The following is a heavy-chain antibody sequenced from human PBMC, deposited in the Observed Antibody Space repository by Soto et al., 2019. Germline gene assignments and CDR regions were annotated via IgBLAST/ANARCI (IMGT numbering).Heavy chain of an antibody. CDR1: GYSFTSYW. CDR2: IYPGDSYT. CDR3: ARHDYGDYGYYYGREV. Sequence: VESLKISCKGSGYSFTSYWIGWVRQIPWKGLEWMGIIYPGDSYTRYSPSFQGQVTISADKSISTAYLQWSSLKASDTAMYYCARHDYGDYGYYYGREVWGKGTTVSVSP. J-gene: IGHJ6*04. D-gene: IGHD4-17*01. V-gene: IGHV5-51*01.